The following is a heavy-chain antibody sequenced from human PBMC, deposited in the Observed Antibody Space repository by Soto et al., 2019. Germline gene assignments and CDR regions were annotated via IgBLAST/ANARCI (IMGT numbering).Heavy chain of an antibody. CDR1: GGSISSGCYS. CDR2: IYHSGST. V-gene: IGHV4-30-2*05. CDR3: ARELRDYVWGSYSSARRHFDY. Sequence: SETLSLTCAVSGGSISSGCYSWSWIRQQPGKGLEWIGYIYHSGSTYYNPSLKSRVTISVDTSKNRFSLKLSSVTAADTAVYYCARELRDYVWGSYSSARRHFDYWGQGTLVTVSS. J-gene: IGHJ4*02. D-gene: IGHD3-16*01.